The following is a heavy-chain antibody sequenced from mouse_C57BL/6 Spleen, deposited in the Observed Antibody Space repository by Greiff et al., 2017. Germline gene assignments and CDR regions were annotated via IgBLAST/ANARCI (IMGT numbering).Heavy chain of an antibody. CDR2: ISSGSSTI. J-gene: IGHJ4*01. CDR3: ARTRRAMDY. Sequence: EVQLQQSGGGLVKPGGSLKLSCAASGFTFSDYGMHWVRQAPEKGLEWVAYISSGSSTIYYADTVKGRFTLSRDNAKNTLFLQMTSLRSEDTAMYYCARTRRAMDYWGQGTSVTVSS. V-gene: IGHV5-17*01. CDR1: GFTFSDYG.